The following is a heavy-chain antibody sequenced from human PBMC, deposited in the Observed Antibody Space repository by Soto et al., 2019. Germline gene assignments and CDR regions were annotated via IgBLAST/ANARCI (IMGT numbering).Heavy chain of an antibody. CDR2: IWYDGSNK. J-gene: IGHJ6*02. CDR1: GVTCSGYG. V-gene: IGHV3-33*01. CDR3: ARGRTEYYYYGMDV. Sequence: PGGSLRLSWAAAGVTCSGYGRRWVRQAPGKGLEWVAVIWYDGSNKYYADSVKGRFTISRDNSKNTLYLQMNSLRAEDTAVYYCARGRTEYYYYGMDVWGQGTTVTVSS.